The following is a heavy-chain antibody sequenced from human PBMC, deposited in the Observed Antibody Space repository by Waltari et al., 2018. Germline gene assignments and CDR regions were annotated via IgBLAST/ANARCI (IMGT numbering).Heavy chain of an antibody. J-gene: IGHJ6*02. CDR2: IQYDGSIK. V-gene: IGHV3-33*05. CDR3: AREFSRICFHALDG. CDR1: GFTLGNSG. D-gene: IGHD3-3*02. Sequence: QVQVVESGGGVVQPGGSLSLSCAASGFTLGNSGMHWVRQAPGKGLGWVAVIQYDGSIKNYADSVKGRFTISRENPKHTLYLEMNSLRAEDTAVYYCAREFSRICFHALDGWGQGTAVTVSS.